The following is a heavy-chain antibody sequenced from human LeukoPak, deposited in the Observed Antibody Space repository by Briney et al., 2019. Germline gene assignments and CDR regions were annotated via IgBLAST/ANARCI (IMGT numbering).Heavy chain of an antibody. J-gene: IGHJ5*02. CDR1: GGSFSGYY. V-gene: IGHV4-34*01. Sequence: SETLSLTCAVYGGSFSGYYWSWIRQPPGKGLEWIGEINHSGSTNYNPSLKSRVTISVDTSKNQFSLKLSSVTAADTAVYYRARGLPDKYGSGSYYKPWGQGTLVTVSS. D-gene: IGHD3-10*01. CDR2: INHSGST. CDR3: ARGLPDKYGSGSYYKP.